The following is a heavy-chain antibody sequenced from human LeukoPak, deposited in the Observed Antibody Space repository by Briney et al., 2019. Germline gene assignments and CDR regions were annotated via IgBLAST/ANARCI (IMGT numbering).Heavy chain of an antibody. V-gene: IGHV3-48*01. CDR1: GFTFSSYS. Sequence: GGSLTLSCAASGFTFSSYSMNWVRQAPGKGLEGVSYISGSSSTIYYADSVKGRFTISRDNAKNSLYLQMNSLRAEDTAVYYCARDQRELRFLEWLSSYYYYGMDVWGQGTTVTVSS. D-gene: IGHD3-3*01. CDR3: ARDQRELRFLEWLSSYYYYGMDV. CDR2: ISGSSSTI. J-gene: IGHJ6*02.